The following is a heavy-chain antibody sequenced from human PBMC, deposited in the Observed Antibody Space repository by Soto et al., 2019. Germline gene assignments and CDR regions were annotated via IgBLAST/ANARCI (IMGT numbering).Heavy chain of an antibody. D-gene: IGHD2-2*01. CDR1: GGSFSGYY. J-gene: IGHJ4*02. Sequence: QVQLQQWGAGLLKPSETLSLTCAVYGGSFSGYYWSWIRQPPGKGLEWIGEINHSGSTNYNPSLKGQVTISVDTSKNQFSLELSSVTGAGTAVYYCASGSGIVVVPAARSFDYWGQGTLVTVS. V-gene: IGHV4-34*01. CDR3: ASGSGIVVVPAARSFDY. CDR2: INHSGST.